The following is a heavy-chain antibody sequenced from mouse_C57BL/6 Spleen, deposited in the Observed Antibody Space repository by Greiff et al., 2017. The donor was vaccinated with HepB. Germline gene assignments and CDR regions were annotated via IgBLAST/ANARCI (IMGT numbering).Heavy chain of an antibody. CDR1: GYTFTSYW. CDR2: IDPSDSYT. D-gene: IGHD2-3*01. J-gene: IGHJ1*03. CDR3: ARGDDGYLDWYFDV. V-gene: IGHV1-69*01. Sequence: QVQLQQPGAELVMPGASVKLSCKASGYTFTSYWMHWVKQRPGQGLEWIGEIDPSDSYTNYNQKFKGKSTLTVDKSSSTAYMQLSSLTSEDSAVYYGARGDDGYLDWYFDVWGTGTTVTVSS.